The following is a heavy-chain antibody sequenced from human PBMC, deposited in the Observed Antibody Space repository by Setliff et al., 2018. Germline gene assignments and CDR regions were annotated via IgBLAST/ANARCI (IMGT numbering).Heavy chain of an antibody. CDR1: GHTLSNYG. V-gene: IGHV1-69*05. CDR2: LIPMFGTP. D-gene: IGHD2-15*01. CDR3: ARSPALLGIVYLDP. Sequence: SVKVSCKASGHTLSNYGISWVRQAPGQGLEWMGGLIPMFGTPGYAQKFQDRVTITTDESTSTAYMELNSLTSEDTAVYYCARSPALLGIVYLDPWGQGTRVTVSS. J-gene: IGHJ5*02.